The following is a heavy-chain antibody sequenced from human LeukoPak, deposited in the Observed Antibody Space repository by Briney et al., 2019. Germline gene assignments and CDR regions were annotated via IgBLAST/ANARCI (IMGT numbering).Heavy chain of an antibody. CDR2: ISSSSSYI. D-gene: IGHD3-3*01. J-gene: IGHJ4*02. V-gene: IGHV3-21*01. Sequence: GGSLRLSCAASGFTFSSYSMNWVRQAPGKGLEWVSSISSSSSYIYYADSVKGRFTISRDNAKNSLYLQMNSLRAEDTAVYYCARAFDFWSGYSPHYFDYWGQGTLVTVSS. CDR3: ARAFDFWSGYSPHYFDY. CDR1: GFTFSSYS.